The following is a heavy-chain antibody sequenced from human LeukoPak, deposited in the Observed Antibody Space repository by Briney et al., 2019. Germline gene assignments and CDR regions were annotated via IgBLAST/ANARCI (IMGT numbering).Heavy chain of an antibody. V-gene: IGHV3-48*04. Sequence: PGGSLRLSCAASGFTFSSYSMNWVRQAPGKGLEWVSYISSSNSTIYYADSVKGRFTISRDNAKNSLYLQMNSLRAEDTAVYYCARDITIFGVVVHPNFDYWGQGTLVTVSS. D-gene: IGHD3-3*01. CDR3: ARDITIFGVVVHPNFDY. CDR1: GFTFSSYS. J-gene: IGHJ4*02. CDR2: ISSSNSTI.